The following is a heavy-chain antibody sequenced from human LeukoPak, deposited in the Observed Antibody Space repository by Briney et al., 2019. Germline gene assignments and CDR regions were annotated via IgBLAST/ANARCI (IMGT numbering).Heavy chain of an antibody. D-gene: IGHD6-19*01. CDR3: ARSRYSSAWYAFDV. J-gene: IGHJ3*01. CDR2: IYYSGST. Sequence: SETPSLTCTVSGASVNSYYWSWIRQPPGKGLEWIGYIYYSGSTNYKSSLKSRVTISVDTSKNQFSLKLSSMTAADTAFYYCARSRYSSAWYAFDVWGQGTMVTVSS. V-gene: IGHV4-59*08. CDR1: GASVNSYY.